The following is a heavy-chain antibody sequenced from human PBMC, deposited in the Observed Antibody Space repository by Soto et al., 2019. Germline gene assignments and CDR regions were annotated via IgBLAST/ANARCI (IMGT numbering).Heavy chain of an antibody. Sequence: VQLLESGGDLVQPGGSQTLSCAAFGFTFSDYSMSWVRQGPAKGLEWVSGISGTGGSTYYADSVKGRFTISRHNSKNTLYLQMASPRDEATALYYCATSLGNTWNSYYLHYWGQGTLVNVSS. CDR3: ATSLGNTWNSYYLHY. CDR2: ISGTGGST. D-gene: IGHD1-7*01. CDR1: GFTFSDYS. V-gene: IGHV3-23*01. J-gene: IGHJ4*02.